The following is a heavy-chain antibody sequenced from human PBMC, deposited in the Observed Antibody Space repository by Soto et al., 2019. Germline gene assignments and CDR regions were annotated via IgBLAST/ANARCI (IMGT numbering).Heavy chain of an antibody. Sequence: GGSLRLSCAASGFTFDDYAMHWVRQAPGKGLEWVSGISWNSGSIGYADTVKGRFTISRDNAKNSLYLKMNRQRAEDTALYYCARRYYYYYMDVWGKGTTVTVSS. J-gene: IGHJ6*03. CDR1: GFTFDDYA. CDR2: ISWNSGSI. CDR3: ARRYYYYYMDV. V-gene: IGHV3-9*01.